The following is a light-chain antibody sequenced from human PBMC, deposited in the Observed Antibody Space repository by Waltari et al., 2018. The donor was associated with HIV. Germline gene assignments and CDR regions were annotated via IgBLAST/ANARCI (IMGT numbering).Light chain of an antibody. V-gene: IGKV3-20*01. Sequence: EIVLTQSPGTLSLSPGDSVTLSCRASQSLSVRYIAWYQQRPGQPPRLLIYEGVTRATGIPDRFSGSGSVRDFSLSISRLEPEDFVVYFCQQYSDSPPGTFGQGTKVEMK. J-gene: IGKJ1*01. CDR2: EGV. CDR3: QQYSDSPPGT. CDR1: QSLSVRY.